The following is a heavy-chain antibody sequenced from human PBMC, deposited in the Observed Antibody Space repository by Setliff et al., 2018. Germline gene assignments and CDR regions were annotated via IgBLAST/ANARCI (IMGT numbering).Heavy chain of an antibody. Sequence: GGSLRLSCAASGFTFSNYAMSWVRQAPGKGLEWVSMISGSAQTTYYADSVKGRFTISRDNSKNTVYLEMNSLRAEDTAVYYCAKRGPYCSGGTCHYYFDYWGQGTLVTVSS. CDR3: AKRGPYCSGGTCHYYFDY. V-gene: IGHV3-23*01. CDR2: ISGSAQTT. D-gene: IGHD2-15*01. J-gene: IGHJ4*02. CDR1: GFTFSNYA.